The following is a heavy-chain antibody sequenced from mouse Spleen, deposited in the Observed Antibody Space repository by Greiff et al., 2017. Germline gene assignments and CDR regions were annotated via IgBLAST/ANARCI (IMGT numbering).Heavy chain of an antibody. CDR2: ISNLAYSI. CDR1: GFTFSDYG. Sequence: EVKVEESGGGLVKPGGSLKLSCAASGFTFSDYGMAWVRQAPGKGPAWVAFISNLAYSIYYADTVTGRFTISRENAKNTLYLEMSSLRSEDTAMYYCARQGLGGEDYWGQGTSVTVSS. J-gene: IGHJ4*01. D-gene: IGHD4-1*01. V-gene: IGHV5-15*04. CDR3: ARQGLGGEDY.